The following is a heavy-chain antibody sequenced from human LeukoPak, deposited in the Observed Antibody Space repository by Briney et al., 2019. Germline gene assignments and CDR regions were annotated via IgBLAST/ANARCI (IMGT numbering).Heavy chain of an antibody. CDR1: GGSISSYY. J-gene: IGHJ5*02. CDR2: IYTSGST. CDR3: ARASGGSYYDPVTHGNWFDP. V-gene: IGHV4-4*07. Sequence: SETLSLTCTVSGGSISSYYWSWIRQPAGKGLEWIGRIYTSGSTNYNPSLKSRVTMSVDTSKDQFSPKLSSVTAADTAVYYCARASGGSYYDPVTHGNWFDPWGQGTLVTVSS. D-gene: IGHD1-26*01.